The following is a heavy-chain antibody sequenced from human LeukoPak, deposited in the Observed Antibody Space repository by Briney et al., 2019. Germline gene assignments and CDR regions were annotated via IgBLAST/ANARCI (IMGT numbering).Heavy chain of an antibody. CDR3: TKDINSGIFYNTYMDV. V-gene: IGHV3-7*03. Sequence: PGGSLRLSCAASGFTFSSYWMSWVRQAPGKGLEWVANIKQDGNEKYYVDSVKGRFTISRDNSKSSLYLQMNNLRPEDTALYYCTKDINSGIFYNTYMDVWGKGTPVTVSS. CDR2: IKQDGNEK. J-gene: IGHJ6*03. CDR1: GFTFSSYW. D-gene: IGHD3-10*01.